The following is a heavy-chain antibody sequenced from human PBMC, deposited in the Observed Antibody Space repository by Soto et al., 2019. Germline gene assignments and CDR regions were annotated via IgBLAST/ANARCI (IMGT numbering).Heavy chain of an antibody. CDR3: ARRLRIAARPEFDY. CDR2: INHSGST. J-gene: IGHJ4*02. Sequence: SETLSLTCAVYGGSFSGYYWSWIRQPPGKGLEWIGEINHSGSTNYNPSLKSRVTISVDTSKNQFSLKLSSVTAADTAVYYCARRLRIAARPEFDYWGQGTLVTVSS. D-gene: IGHD6-6*01. CDR1: GGSFSGYY. V-gene: IGHV4-34*01.